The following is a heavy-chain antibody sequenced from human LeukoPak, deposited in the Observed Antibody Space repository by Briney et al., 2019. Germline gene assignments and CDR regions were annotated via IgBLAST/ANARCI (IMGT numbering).Heavy chain of an antibody. V-gene: IGHV3-21*01. CDR1: GFSFVSYG. D-gene: IGHD6-13*01. CDR3: ARGAQTVAAADNWFDP. CDR2: ISGSSSYI. J-gene: IGHJ5*02. Sequence: GGSLRLSCAASGFSFVSYGMTWVRQAPGKGLEWVSSISGSSSYIYYADSVKGRFTISRDNARKSLYLQMNSLRAEDTAVYYCARGAQTVAAADNWFDPWGQGTLVTVSS.